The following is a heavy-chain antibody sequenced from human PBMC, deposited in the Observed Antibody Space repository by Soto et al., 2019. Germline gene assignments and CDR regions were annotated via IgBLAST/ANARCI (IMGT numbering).Heavy chain of an antibody. Sequence: ASVKVSCKASGYTFTSYAMHWVRQAPGQRLEWMGWINAGNGNTKYSQKFQGRATITRDTSASTAYMELSSLRSEDTAVYYCAMSPGVSRLGPGIAAAGSAFDIWGQGTMVTVS. CDR2: INAGNGNT. J-gene: IGHJ3*02. CDR3: AMSPGVSRLGPGIAAAGSAFDI. V-gene: IGHV1-3*01. D-gene: IGHD6-13*01. CDR1: GYTFTSYA.